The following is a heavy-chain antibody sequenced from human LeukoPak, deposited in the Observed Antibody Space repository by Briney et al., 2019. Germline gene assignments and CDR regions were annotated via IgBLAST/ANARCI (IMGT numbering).Heavy chain of an antibody. Sequence: VASVKVSCKASGYTFTSYAMHWVRQAPGQRLEWMGWINAGNGNTKYSQEFQGRATITRDTSASTAYMELSSLRSEDMAVYYCARGAAAGYYYYYMDVWGKGTTVTVSS. D-gene: IGHD6-13*01. J-gene: IGHJ6*03. CDR3: ARGAAAGYYYYYMDV. V-gene: IGHV1-3*03. CDR2: INAGNGNT. CDR1: GYTFTSYA.